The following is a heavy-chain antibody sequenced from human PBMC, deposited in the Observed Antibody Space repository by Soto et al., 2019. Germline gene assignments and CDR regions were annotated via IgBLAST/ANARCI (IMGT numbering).Heavy chain of an antibody. D-gene: IGHD1-1*01. CDR3: ARGRYGDY. J-gene: IGHJ4*02. V-gene: IGHV1-18*01. Sequence: QVHLVQSGAEVKKPGASVKVSCQGSGYAFTTYGITWVRQAPGQGLEWMGWISAHNGNTNYAQKLQGRVTVTRDTSTSTACLELRSLRYDDTAVDYCARGRYGDYWGQGALVTVSS. CDR2: ISAHNGNT. CDR1: GYAFTTYG.